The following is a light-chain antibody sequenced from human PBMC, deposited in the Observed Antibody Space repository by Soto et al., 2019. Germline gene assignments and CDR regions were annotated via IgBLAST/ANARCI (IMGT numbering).Light chain of an antibody. Sequence: QSALTQPPSVSGAPGQRVTISCTGSSSNIGAGYDVHWYQHLPGTTPKLLIYGNSNRPSGVPDRFSGSKSGTSASLAITGLQAEDEADYYCQSYDSSLSDVFGTGTKVTVL. CDR3: QSYDSSLSDV. CDR2: GNS. V-gene: IGLV1-40*01. J-gene: IGLJ1*01. CDR1: SSNIGAGYD.